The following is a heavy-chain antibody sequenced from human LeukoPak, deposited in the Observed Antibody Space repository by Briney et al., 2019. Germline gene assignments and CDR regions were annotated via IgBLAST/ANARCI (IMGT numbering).Heavy chain of an antibody. Sequence: ASVKVSCKASGYTFTGYGISWVRQAPGKGLEWMGGFDPEDGETIYAQKFQGRVTMTEDTSTDTAYMELSSLRSEDTAVYYCATGTSIIQRTYFDYWGQGTLVTVSS. J-gene: IGHJ4*02. CDR3: ATGTSIIQRTYFDY. V-gene: IGHV1-24*01. CDR1: GYTFTGYG. D-gene: IGHD5-24*01. CDR2: FDPEDGET.